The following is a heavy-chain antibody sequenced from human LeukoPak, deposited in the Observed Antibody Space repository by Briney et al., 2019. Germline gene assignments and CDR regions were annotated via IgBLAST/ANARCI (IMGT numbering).Heavy chain of an antibody. J-gene: IGHJ4*02. Sequence: PSETLSLTCTVSGGSISSYYWSWIRQPAGKGRERIGRIYTSGSTNYKPSLKSRVTLSVDTSKNQFSLQLSSVTAADTAVYYCARARWELLLFDYWGQGTLVTVSS. CDR3: ARARWELLLFDY. CDR2: IYTSGST. D-gene: IGHD1-26*01. V-gene: IGHV4-4*07. CDR1: GGSISSYY.